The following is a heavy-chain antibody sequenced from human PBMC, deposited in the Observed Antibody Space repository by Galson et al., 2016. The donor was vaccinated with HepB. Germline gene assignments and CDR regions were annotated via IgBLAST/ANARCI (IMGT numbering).Heavy chain of an antibody. CDR3: ARGPGVGATSLQYYFDY. Sequence: VSCKASGYTFTSYAIHWVRQAPGQRLECMGWINAGNGNTKYSQKLQGRVTITRDTSASTAYMELSSLRSEDTAVYYCARGPGVGATSLQYYFDYWGQGTLVTVSS. CDR1: GYTFTSYA. J-gene: IGHJ4*02. D-gene: IGHD1-26*01. CDR2: INAGNGNT. V-gene: IGHV1-3*01.